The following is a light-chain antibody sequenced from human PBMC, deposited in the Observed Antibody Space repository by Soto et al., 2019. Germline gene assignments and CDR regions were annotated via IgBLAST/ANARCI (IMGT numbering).Light chain of an antibody. CDR2: GAS. J-gene: IGKJ2*01. CDR3: QQYNNWPPYT. Sequence: EIVMTQSPATLSVSPGERATLSCRASQSVSSNLAWYQQKPGQGPRLLIYGASTRATGIPARFSGSGSGTEFTLTISSLQSEDVAVYYCQQYNNWPPYTFGQGTKLEIK. CDR1: QSVSSN. V-gene: IGKV3-15*01.